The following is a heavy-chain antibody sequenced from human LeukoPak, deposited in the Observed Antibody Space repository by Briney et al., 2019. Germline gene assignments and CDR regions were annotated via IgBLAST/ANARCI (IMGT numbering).Heavy chain of an antibody. J-gene: IGHJ6*03. V-gene: IGHV1-18*01. D-gene: IGHD1-26*01. CDR2: ISAYNGNT. CDR3: ARGNSGSYYHYYYYMDV. Sequence: ASVKVSCKASGYTFTSYGISWVRQAPGQGLEWMGWISAYNGNTNYAQKLQGRVTMTTDTSTSTAYMEPRSLRSDDTAVYYCARGNSGSYYHYYYYMDVWGKGTTVTISS. CDR1: GYTFTSYG.